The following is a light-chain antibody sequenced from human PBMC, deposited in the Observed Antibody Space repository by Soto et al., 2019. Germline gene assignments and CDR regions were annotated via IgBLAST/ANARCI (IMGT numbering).Light chain of an antibody. J-gene: IGKJ1*01. CDR2: KAS. CDR3: QHYNSYSEA. V-gene: IGKV1-5*03. Sequence: DIQMTQSPSTLYGSVGDRVTITCRASQTISSWLAWYQQKPGKAPKLLIYKASTLKSGVPSRFSGSGSGTEFTLTISSLQPDDFATYYCQHYNSYSEAFGQGTKVAIK. CDR1: QTISSW.